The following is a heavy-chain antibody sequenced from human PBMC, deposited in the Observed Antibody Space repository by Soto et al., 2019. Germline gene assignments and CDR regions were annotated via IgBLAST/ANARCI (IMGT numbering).Heavy chain of an antibody. CDR3: PGDHLERVKPQENRYCEC. V-gene: IGHV3-33*01. J-gene: IGHJ1*01. CDR2: IWYDVSRK. Sequence: RESRTLSCEAYGFIFSSNGMHWVRQAPGKGLAWVAVIWYDVSRKFYGDSVKGRFTISRDNSKNTIYLQMNSLRADDTALYYCPGDHLERVKPQENRYCECWGQRTLIILSS. D-gene: IGHD3-9*01. CDR1: GFIFSSNG.